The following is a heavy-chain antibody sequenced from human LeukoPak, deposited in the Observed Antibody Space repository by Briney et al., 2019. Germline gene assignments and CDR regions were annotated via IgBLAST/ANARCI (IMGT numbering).Heavy chain of an antibody. CDR3: ARQNGGWPFNS. J-gene: IGHJ4*02. V-gene: IGHV4-39*07. CDR2: IGSIYYIGTT. CDR1: GDSISSGDYY. Sequence: SETLSLTCTVSGDSISSGDYYWGWIRQPPGKGLEWIGSIGSIYYIGTTFNNPSLKSRVTISRDTSKNQFSLKLSSVTAADTAVYYCARQNGGWPFNSWGRETLVTVSS. D-gene: IGHD6-19*01.